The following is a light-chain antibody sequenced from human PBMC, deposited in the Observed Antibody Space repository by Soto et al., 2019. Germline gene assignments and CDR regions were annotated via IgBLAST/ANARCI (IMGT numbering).Light chain of an antibody. CDR3: QQTYSALWT. J-gene: IGKJ1*01. CDR1: LSISTS. V-gene: IGKV1-39*01. CDR2: AAS. Sequence: DLQMTQSPSSLSASVGDRVTITCRASLSISTSLNWYQQKPGKAPKLLIYAASSLQSGVPSRFSGSGSGTDFTLTISSLQSEDFATYFCQQTYSALWTFGHGTNVEIK.